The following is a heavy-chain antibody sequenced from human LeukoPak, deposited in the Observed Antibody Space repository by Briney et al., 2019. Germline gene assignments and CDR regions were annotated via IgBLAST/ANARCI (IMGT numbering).Heavy chain of an antibody. Sequence: SETLSLTCTVSGGSVSSYRWSWIRQPPGKGLEWIGYIYYSGSTNYNPSLKSRVTISVDTSKNQFFLKVRSVTAADTAIYYCARTSYSYGDFDYWGQGTLVTVSS. D-gene: IGHD5-18*01. CDR3: ARTSYSYGDFDY. CDR1: GGSVSSYR. CDR2: IYYSGST. J-gene: IGHJ4*02. V-gene: IGHV4-59*02.